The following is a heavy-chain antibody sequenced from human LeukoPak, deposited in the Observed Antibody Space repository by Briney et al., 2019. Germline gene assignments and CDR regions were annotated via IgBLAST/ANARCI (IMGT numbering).Heavy chain of an antibody. V-gene: IGHV1-3*01. CDR3: ARDHCSSTSCYTGYYYYGMDV. CDR2: INAGNGNT. J-gene: IGHJ6*04. D-gene: IGHD2-2*02. CDR1: GYTFTSYA. Sequence: ASVKVSCKASGYTFTSYAMRWVRQAPGQRLEWMGWINAGNGNTKYSQKFQGRVTITRDTSASTAYMELSSLRSEDTAAYYCARDHCSSTSCYTGYYYYGMDVWGKGTTVTVSS.